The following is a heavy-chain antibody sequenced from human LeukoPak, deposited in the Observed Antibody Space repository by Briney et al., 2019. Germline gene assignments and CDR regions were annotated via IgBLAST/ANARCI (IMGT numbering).Heavy chain of an antibody. D-gene: IGHD3-22*01. CDR2: ISGDGGST. CDR1: GFTFDDYA. Sequence: PGRSLRLSCAASGFTFDDYAMHWVRQAPGKGLEWVSLISGDGGSTYYADSVKGRFTISRDNAKNSLYLQMNSLRAEDTAVYYCARDSYYYDSSGLITEYFQHWGQGTLVTVSS. V-gene: IGHV3-43*02. J-gene: IGHJ1*01. CDR3: ARDSYYYDSSGLITEYFQH.